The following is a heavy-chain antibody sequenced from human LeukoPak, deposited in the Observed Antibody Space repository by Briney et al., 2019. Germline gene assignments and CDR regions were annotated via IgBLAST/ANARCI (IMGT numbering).Heavy chain of an antibody. V-gene: IGHV1-2*06. Sequence: ASVKVSCKASGYTFTSYDINWVRQATGQGLEWMGRINPNSGGTNYAQKFQGRVTMTRDTSTSTIYMELSRLRSDDTAVYYCAREGSGSYNGFDYWGQGALVTVSS. CDR1: GYTFTSYD. CDR2: INPNSGGT. J-gene: IGHJ4*02. D-gene: IGHD1-26*01. CDR3: AREGSGSYNGFDY.